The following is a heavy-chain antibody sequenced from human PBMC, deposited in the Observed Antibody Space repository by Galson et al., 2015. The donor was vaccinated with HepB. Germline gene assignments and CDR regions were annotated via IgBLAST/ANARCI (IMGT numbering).Heavy chain of an antibody. V-gene: IGHV3-30*03. CDR1: GFTFSSYG. D-gene: IGHD3-22*01. Sequence: SLRLSCAASGFTFSSYGMHWVRQAPGKGLEWVAVISNDDSNKYYADSVKGRFTISRDNSKNTLSLQMNSLRAEDTAVYYCAYGRGGYYSSYVDFWGQGTLVTVSS. J-gene: IGHJ4*02. CDR3: AYGRGGYYSSYVDF. CDR2: ISNDDSNK.